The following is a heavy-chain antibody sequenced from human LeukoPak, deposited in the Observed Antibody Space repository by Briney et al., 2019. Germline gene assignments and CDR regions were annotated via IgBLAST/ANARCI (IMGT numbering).Heavy chain of an antibody. Sequence: ASVKVSFKASGYTFTGYYMHWVRQAPGKGLEWMGGFDPEDGETIYAQKFQGRVTMTEDTSTDTAYMELSSLRSEDTAVYYCATGTTVVTGTDYWGQGTLVTVSS. CDR1: GYTFTGYY. V-gene: IGHV1-24*01. J-gene: IGHJ4*02. CDR3: ATGTTVVTGTDY. CDR2: FDPEDGET. D-gene: IGHD4-23*01.